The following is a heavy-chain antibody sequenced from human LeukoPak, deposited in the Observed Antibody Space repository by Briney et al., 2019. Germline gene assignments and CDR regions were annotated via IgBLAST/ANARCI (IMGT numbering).Heavy chain of an antibody. J-gene: IGHJ4*02. D-gene: IGHD7-27*01. CDR2: IKEDGTQK. CDR3: AKTGERDY. V-gene: IGHV3-7*01. Sequence: GGSLRLSCAASGFTFNKPWMSWVRQAPGKGPEWVANIKEDGTQKYYVDSVRGRFTISRDNAENSLYLQMNSLRDEDTAVYYCAKTGERDYWGQGTLVTVSS. CDR1: GFTFNKPW.